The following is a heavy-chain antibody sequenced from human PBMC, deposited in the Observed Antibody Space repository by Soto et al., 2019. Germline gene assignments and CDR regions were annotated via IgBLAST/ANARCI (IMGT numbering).Heavy chain of an antibody. CDR3: ARGSGRVGIVVVPAATPKGYYFDY. Sequence: SETLSLTCAVYGGSFSGYYWSWIRQPPGRGLEWIGEINHSGSTNYNPSLKSRVTISVDTSKNQFSLKLSSVTAADTAVYYCARGSGRVGIVVVPAATPKGYYFDYWGQGTLVTV. D-gene: IGHD2-2*01. CDR2: INHSGST. CDR1: GGSFSGYY. J-gene: IGHJ4*02. V-gene: IGHV4-34*01.